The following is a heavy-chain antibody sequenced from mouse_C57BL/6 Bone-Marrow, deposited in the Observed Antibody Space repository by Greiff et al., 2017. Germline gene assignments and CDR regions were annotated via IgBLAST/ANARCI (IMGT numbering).Heavy chain of an antibody. CDR1: GYSITSGYY. J-gene: IGHJ2*01. CDR3: ARIDGYYDY. D-gene: IGHD2-3*01. CDR2: ISYDGSN. V-gene: IGHV3-6*01. Sequence: VQLKESGPGLVKPSQSLSLTCSVTGYSITSGYYWNWIRQFPGNKLEWMGYISYDGSNNYNPSLKNRISITRDTSENQFFLKLNSVTTEDTATYYCARIDGYYDYWGQGTTLTVSS.